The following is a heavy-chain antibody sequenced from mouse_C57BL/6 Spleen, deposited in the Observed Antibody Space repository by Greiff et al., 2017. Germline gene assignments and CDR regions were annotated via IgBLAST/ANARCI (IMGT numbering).Heavy chain of an antibody. D-gene: IGHD2-4*01. V-gene: IGHV14-4*01. Sequence: DVQLQESGAELVRPGASVKLSCTASGFNIKDDYMHWVKQRPEQGLEWIGWLDPENGDTEYASKFQGKATITADTSSNTAYLQLSSLTSEDTAVYYCTTFDYLGAMDYWGQGTSVTVSS. CDR2: LDPENGDT. CDR1: GFNIKDDY. J-gene: IGHJ4*01. CDR3: TTFDYLGAMDY.